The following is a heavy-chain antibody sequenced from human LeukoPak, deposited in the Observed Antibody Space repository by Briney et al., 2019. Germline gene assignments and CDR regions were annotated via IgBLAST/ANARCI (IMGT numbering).Heavy chain of an antibody. J-gene: IGHJ6*03. D-gene: IGHD3-10*01. CDR3: ARDYYGSGGYYYHMDV. CDR2: IIPIFGTA. V-gene: IGHV1-69*13. Sequence: AAVTVSFKASGGTFIIYAISWVRQAPGQGLEWMGGIIPIFGTANYAEKFQVRVTITADESTSTAYMELSSLRSEDTAVYYCARDYYGSGGYYYHMDVWGKGTTVTISS. CDR1: GGTFIIYA.